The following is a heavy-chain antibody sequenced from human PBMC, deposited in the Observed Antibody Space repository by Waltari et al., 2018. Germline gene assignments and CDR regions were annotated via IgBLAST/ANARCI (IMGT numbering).Heavy chain of an antibody. V-gene: IGHV4-59*01. CDR3: VRAGLEYDFWSGTGAFDI. D-gene: IGHD3-3*01. Sequence: QVQLQESGPGLVKPSETLSLTCTVSGGSISSYYWSWIRQPPGKGLEWIGYIYYSGSTNYNPSLKSRVTISVDTSKNQFSLKLSSVTAADTAVYYCVRAGLEYDFWSGTGAFDIWGQGTMVTVS. CDR1: GGSISSYY. CDR2: IYYSGST. J-gene: IGHJ3*02.